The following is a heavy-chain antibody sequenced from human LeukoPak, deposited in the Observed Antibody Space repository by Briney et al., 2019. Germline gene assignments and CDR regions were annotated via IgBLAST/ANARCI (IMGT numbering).Heavy chain of an antibody. V-gene: IGHV4-34*08. CDR2: INHLGST. CDR3: AIEDFSQFDY. CDR1: GFTFSAYE. J-gene: IGHJ4*02. D-gene: IGHD3/OR15-3a*01. Sequence: MAGGSLRLSCAASGFTFSAYEMNWVRQSPGKGLEWIGEINHLGSTNYNPSLKSRVTISLDTSKNQFSLELNSVTAADTAVYYCAIEDFSQFDYWGQGNLVTVSS.